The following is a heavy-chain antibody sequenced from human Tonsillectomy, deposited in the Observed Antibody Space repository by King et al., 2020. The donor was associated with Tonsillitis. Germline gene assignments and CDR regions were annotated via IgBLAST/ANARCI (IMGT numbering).Heavy chain of an antibody. J-gene: IGHJ5*02. V-gene: IGHV1-2*02. CDR3: ACPRCPLITSALGRP. Sequence: VQLVQSGAEVKKPGASVKVSCKASGYTFTGYYMHWVRQAPGQGLEWMGWINPNSGVTNYAQKFQGRVTMTRDTSISTAYMELSRLRSDDTAVYYCACPRCPLITSALGRPWGQGTLVTVSS. CDR1: GYTFTGYY. D-gene: IGHD3-22*01. CDR2: INPNSGVT.